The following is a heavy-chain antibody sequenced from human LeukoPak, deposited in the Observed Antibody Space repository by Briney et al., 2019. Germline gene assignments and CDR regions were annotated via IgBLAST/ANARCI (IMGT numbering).Heavy chain of an antibody. CDR2: IHSSGST. V-gene: IGHV4-39*01. CDR3: ARPKNSGSFSGFDY. J-gene: IGHJ4*02. Sequence: SETLSLTCTVSGGSISGSSYYWDWIRQPPGRGLEWVGSIHSSGSTYYTPSLQSRVTMSLDTSKNQFSLKLTSVTAADTAVYYCARPKNSGSFSGFDYWGQGTLVTVSS. D-gene: IGHD1-26*01. CDR1: GGSISGSSYY.